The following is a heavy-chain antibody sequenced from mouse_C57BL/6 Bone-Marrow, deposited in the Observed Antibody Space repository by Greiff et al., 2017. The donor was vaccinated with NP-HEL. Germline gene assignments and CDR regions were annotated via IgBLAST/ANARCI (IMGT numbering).Heavy chain of an antibody. CDR1: GYTFTSYG. J-gene: IGHJ3*01. CDR3: ARRVSSPFAY. Sequence: VQLQQSGAELARPGASVKLSCKASGYTFTSYGISWVKQRTGQGLEWIGEIYPRSGNTYYNEKFKGKATLTADKSSSTAYMELRSLTSEDYAVYFCARRVSSPFAYWGQGTLVTVSA. V-gene: IGHV1-81*01. CDR2: IYPRSGNT.